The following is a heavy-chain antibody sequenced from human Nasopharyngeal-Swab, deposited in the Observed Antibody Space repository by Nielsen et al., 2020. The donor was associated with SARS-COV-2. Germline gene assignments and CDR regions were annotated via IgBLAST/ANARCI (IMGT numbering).Heavy chain of an antibody. V-gene: IGHV4-39*01. D-gene: IGHD6-19*01. CDR2: IYYSGST. Sequence: SETLSLTCTVSGGSTSSSSYYWGWIRQPPGKGLEWIGSIYYSGSTYYNPSLKSRVTISVDTSKNQFSLKLSSVTAADTAVYYCARPFSGYSSGWYESDAFDIWGQGTMVTVSS. CDR1: GGSTSSSSYY. J-gene: IGHJ3*02. CDR3: ARPFSGYSSGWYESDAFDI.